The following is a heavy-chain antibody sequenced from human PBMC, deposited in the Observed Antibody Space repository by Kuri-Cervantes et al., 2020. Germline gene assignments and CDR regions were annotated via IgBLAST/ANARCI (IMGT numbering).Heavy chain of an antibody. CDR2: ITGSGGST. Sequence: GESLKISCAASGFTFSGYAMSWVRQAPGKGLECVSAITGSGGSTYYADSVKGRFTISRDNSKNTLYLQMDSLRAEDTAVYYCAKEAGFAFDIWGQGTMVTVSS. D-gene: IGHD3-10*01. CDR1: GFTFSGYA. CDR3: AKEAGFAFDI. V-gene: IGHV3-23*01. J-gene: IGHJ3*02.